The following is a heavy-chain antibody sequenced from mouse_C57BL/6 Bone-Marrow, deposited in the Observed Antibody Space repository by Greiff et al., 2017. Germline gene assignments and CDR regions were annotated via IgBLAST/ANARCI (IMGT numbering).Heavy chain of an antibody. J-gene: IGHJ4*01. D-gene: IGHD1-1*01. Sequence: DVMLVESGGGLVKPGGSLKLSCAASGFTFSSYTMSWVRQTPEKRLEWVATISGGGGNTYYPDSVKGRFTISRDNAKNTLYLQMSSLRSEDTALYYCARQITTVVAPYYYAMDYWGQGTSVTVSS. CDR3: ARQITTVVAPYYYAMDY. CDR2: ISGGGGNT. CDR1: GFTFSSYT. V-gene: IGHV5-9*01.